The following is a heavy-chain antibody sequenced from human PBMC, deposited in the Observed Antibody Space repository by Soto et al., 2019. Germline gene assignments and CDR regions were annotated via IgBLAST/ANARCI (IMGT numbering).Heavy chain of an antibody. Sequence: EVQLVESGGGLVQPGGSLRLSCAASGFTFSSHTMNWVRQAPGKGLEWVSYITSTSSTKYYADSVKGRFTISRDNAKNSLYLQINSLRDEDTAVYYCARRITMVRGPHYYYAMDVWGQGTTVTVFS. D-gene: IGHD3-10*01. V-gene: IGHV3-48*02. CDR1: GFTFSSHT. CDR3: ARRITMVRGPHYYYAMDV. CDR2: ITSTSSTK. J-gene: IGHJ6*02.